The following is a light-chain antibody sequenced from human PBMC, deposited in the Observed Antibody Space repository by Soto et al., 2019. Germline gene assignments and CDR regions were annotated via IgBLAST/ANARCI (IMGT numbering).Light chain of an antibody. V-gene: IGKV3-20*01. CDR1: QSVSRSY. J-gene: IGKJ2*01. Sequence: DIVLTQSPGTLSLSPGERVTLSCRASQSVSRSYLAWYQQKPGQAPRLLIYGASSRATGIPDRFSGSGSGTDFTLTISRLEPEDFAVYYCQQYVSSPYTFGQGTKLEIK. CDR2: GAS. CDR3: QQYVSSPYT.